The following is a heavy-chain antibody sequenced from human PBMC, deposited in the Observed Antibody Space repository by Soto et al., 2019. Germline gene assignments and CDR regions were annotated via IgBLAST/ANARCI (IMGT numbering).Heavy chain of an antibody. CDR1: GFTFSSYW. CDR2: INSDGSST. Sequence: EVQLVESGGGLVQPGGSLRLSCAASGFTFSSYWMHWVRQATGKGLVWVSRINSDGSSTSYADSVNGRFTIYRDNAKNTLYLQMNSLRAEDTAVYYCARGGSLNWYFDLWGRGTLVTVSS. V-gene: IGHV3-74*01. D-gene: IGHD1-26*01. J-gene: IGHJ2*01. CDR3: ARGGSLNWYFDL.